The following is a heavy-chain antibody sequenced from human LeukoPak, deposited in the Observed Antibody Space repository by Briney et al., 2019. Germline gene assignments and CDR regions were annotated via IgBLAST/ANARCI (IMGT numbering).Heavy chain of an antibody. CDR2: INPNSGDT. J-gene: IGHJ4*02. D-gene: IGHD2-21*02. Sequence: ASVKVSCNASGYIFTGYYMYWVRQSPGQGLEWMGWINPNSGDTNYAQKSHGRVTMTRDTSITTVYMELSRLRSDDTAVYYCVRYPGGDYPTDYWGQGTLVTVSS. CDR1: GYIFTGYY. CDR3: VRYPGGDYPTDY. V-gene: IGHV1-2*02.